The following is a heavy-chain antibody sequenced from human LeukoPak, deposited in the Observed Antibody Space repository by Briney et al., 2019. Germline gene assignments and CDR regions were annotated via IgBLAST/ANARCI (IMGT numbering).Heavy chain of an antibody. Sequence: GGSLRLSCAASGFTFSSYDMHWVRQATGKGLEWVSAIGTAGDTYYPGSVRGRFTISRENAKNSLYLQMNSLRAGDTAVYYCARGFGNYYDSSGYQYWGQGTLVTVSS. V-gene: IGHV3-13*01. D-gene: IGHD3-22*01. CDR1: GFTFSSYD. J-gene: IGHJ4*02. CDR2: IGTAGDT. CDR3: ARGFGNYYDSSGYQY.